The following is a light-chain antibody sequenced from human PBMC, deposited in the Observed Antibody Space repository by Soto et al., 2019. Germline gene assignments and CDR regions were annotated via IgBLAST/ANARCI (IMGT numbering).Light chain of an antibody. CDR2: QDS. V-gene: IGLV3-1*01. J-gene: IGLJ2*01. Sequence: SYELTQPPSVSVSPGQTASITCSGDKLVDKYACWYQQKPGQSPVLVIYQDSKRPSGIPERFSGSNSGNTATLTISGTQAMDEADYYCQAWDSSYVVFGGGTKVTVL. CDR1: KLVDKY. CDR3: QAWDSSYVV.